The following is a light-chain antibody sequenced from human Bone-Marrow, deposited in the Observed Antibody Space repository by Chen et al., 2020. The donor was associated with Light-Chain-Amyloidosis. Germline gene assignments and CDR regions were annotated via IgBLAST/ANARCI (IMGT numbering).Light chain of an antibody. Sequence: SYVLTQPSSVSVAPGQTATIACGGNNIGSTSVHWYQQTPGQAPLLVVYDDSDRPSGSPERLSGSDPGNTATLTISMVEDGDEDDYYCQVWDRGSDRPVFGGGTKLTVL. J-gene: IGLJ3*02. V-gene: IGLV3-21*02. CDR1: NIGSTS. CDR2: DDS. CDR3: QVWDRGSDRPV.